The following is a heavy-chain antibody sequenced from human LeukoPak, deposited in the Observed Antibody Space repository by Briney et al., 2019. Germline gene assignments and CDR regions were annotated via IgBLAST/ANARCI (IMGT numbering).Heavy chain of an antibody. Sequence: SETLSLTCTVSGGSISSGGYYWSWIRQPPGKGLEWIGYIYHSGSTYYNPSLKSRVTISVDRSKNQFSLKLSSVTAADTAVYYCASAYSPDAFDIWGQGTMVTVSS. CDR2: IYHSGST. J-gene: IGHJ3*02. CDR3: ASAYSPDAFDI. V-gene: IGHV4-30-2*01. CDR1: GGSISSGGYY. D-gene: IGHD6-13*01.